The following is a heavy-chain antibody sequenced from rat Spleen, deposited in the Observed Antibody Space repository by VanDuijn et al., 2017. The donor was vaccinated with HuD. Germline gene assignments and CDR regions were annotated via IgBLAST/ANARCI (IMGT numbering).Heavy chain of an antibody. CDR1: GFTFSNYD. D-gene: IGHD1-1*01. CDR3: ARENYYSGDY. Sequence: EVQLVESGGGLVQPGRSLKLSCAASGFTFSNYDMAWVRQAPTKGLEWVASISPKGGSTHYRDSVKGRFTISRDNAQNTLYLQINSLRSEDTATYFCARENYYSGDYWGQGVMVTVSS. J-gene: IGHJ2*01. V-gene: IGHV5-27*01. CDR2: ISPKGGST.